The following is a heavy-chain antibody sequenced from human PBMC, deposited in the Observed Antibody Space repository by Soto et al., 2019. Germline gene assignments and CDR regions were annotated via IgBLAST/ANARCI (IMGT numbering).Heavy chain of an antibody. V-gene: IGHV1-8*01. CDR2: MNPNSGNT. Sequence: GASVKVSCKASGYTFTSYDINWVRQATGQGLEWMGWMNPNSGNTGYAQKFQGRVTITRDTSASTAYMELSSLRSEDTAVYYCARGFPLWFHPWGQGTLVTVSS. CDR1: GYTFTSYD. J-gene: IGHJ5*02. CDR3: ARGFPLWFHP.